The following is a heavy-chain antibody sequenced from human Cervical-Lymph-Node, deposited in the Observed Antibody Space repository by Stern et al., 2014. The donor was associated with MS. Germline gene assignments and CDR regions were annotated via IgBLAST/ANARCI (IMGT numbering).Heavy chain of an antibody. CDR1: GFTLSRYA. J-gene: IGHJ6*02. CDR2: IAYDGSQK. Sequence: VQLEESGGGVVQPGGSLRLSCAASGFTLSRYAIHWVRRAPGKGLEWVAVIAYDGSQKHYADSVRGRFLISKDDSKNTLYLQMHSLKVEDTAVYYCARKRPYYYYGMDVWGQGTTVTVSS. V-gene: IGHV3-30*04. CDR3: ARKRPYYYYGMDV.